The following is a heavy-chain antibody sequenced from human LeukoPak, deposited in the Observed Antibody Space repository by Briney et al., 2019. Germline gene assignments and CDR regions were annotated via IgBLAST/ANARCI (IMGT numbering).Heavy chain of an antibody. V-gene: IGHV4-59*12. Sequence: PSETLSLICTVSGGSISSYYWSWIRQPPGKGLEWIGYIYYSGSTNYNPSLKSRVTISVDTSKNQFSLKLSSVTAADTAVYYCARRPPNAAAAGINWFDPWGQGTLVTVSS. D-gene: IGHD6-13*01. CDR3: ARRPPNAAAAGINWFDP. J-gene: IGHJ5*02. CDR1: GGSISSYY. CDR2: IYYSGST.